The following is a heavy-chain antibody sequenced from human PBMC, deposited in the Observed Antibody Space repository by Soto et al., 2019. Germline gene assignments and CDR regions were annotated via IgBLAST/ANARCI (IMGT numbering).Heavy chain of an antibody. D-gene: IGHD6-19*01. Sequence: QVQLQESGPGLVKPSETLSLNCTVSGGSISRNYWSWIRQPAGKGLEWIGCIYSTGATNYNPSLKSRVSLSVDTSRNQFSLKLTSVTAADTAIYYCAQTMVARTPFFDHWGQGTPVTVSS. V-gene: IGHV4-4*07. CDR3: AQTMVARTPFFDH. CDR2: IYSTGAT. CDR1: GGSISRNY. J-gene: IGHJ4*02.